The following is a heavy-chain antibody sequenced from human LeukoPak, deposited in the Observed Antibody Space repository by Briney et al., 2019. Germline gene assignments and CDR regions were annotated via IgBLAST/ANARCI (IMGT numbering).Heavy chain of an antibody. CDR2: IYHSGST. V-gene: IGHV4-38-2*02. J-gene: IGHJ5*02. CDR3: AREGGGYCSGGSCYNWFDP. CDR1: GYSISSGYY. D-gene: IGHD2-15*01. Sequence: SETLSLTCTVSGYSISSGYYWGWIRQPPGKGLEWIGSIYHSGSTYYNPSLKSRVTISVDTSKNQFSLKLSSVTAADTAVYYCAREGGGYCSGGSCYNWFDPWGQGTLVTVSS.